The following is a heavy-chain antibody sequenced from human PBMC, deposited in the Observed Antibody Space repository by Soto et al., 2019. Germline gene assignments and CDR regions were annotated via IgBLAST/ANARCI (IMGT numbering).Heavy chain of an antibody. D-gene: IGHD3-22*01. CDR3: ARHGGSHYVSSGYHYALDY. V-gene: IGHV1-3*01. CDR1: GYTFTSYA. Sequence: ASVKVSCKASGYTFTSYAMHWVRQAPGQRLEWMGWINAGNGNTKYSQKFQGRVTITRDTSASTAYMELSSLRSEDTAVYYCARHGGSHYVSSGYHYALDYWGQGTPVTVSS. CDR2: INAGNGNT. J-gene: IGHJ4*02.